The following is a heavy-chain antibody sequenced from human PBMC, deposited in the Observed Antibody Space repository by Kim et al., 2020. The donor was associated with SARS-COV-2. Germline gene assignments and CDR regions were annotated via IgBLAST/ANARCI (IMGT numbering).Heavy chain of an antibody. D-gene: IGHD3-9*01. CDR3: ARGEDDILTGYSNYYYYGMDV. CDR2: ISYDGSNK. V-gene: IGHV3-33*05. Sequence: GGSLRLSCAASGFTFSSYGMHWVRQAPGKGLEWVAVISYDGSNKYYADSVKGRFTISRDNSKNTLYLQMNSLRAEDTAVYYCARGEDDILTGYSNYYYYGMDVWGQGTTVTVSS. CDR1: GFTFSSYG. J-gene: IGHJ6*02.